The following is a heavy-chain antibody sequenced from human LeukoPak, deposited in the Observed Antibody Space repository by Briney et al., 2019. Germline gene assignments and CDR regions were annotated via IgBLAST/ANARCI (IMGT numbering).Heavy chain of an antibody. CDR3: AKAALGRGFCSSTSCFLDS. Sequence: GGSLRLSCAASEFTFSTYGMHLVRQAPGKRLEWVAFIRNDGSTKYHGDSVKGRFTISRDNSKNTLYLQMNSLRVEDTAVYYCAKAALGRGFCSSTSCFLDSWGQGTLVTVSS. V-gene: IGHV3-30*02. CDR2: IRNDGSTK. D-gene: IGHD2-2*01. CDR1: EFTFSTYG. J-gene: IGHJ4*02.